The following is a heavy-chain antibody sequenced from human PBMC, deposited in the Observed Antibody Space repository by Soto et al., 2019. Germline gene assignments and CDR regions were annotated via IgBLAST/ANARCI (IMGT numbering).Heavy chain of an antibody. J-gene: IGHJ5*02. CDR3: ARQASYWHGGGGWFDP. V-gene: IGHV3-13*01. D-gene: IGHD2-8*02. Sequence: EVQLVESGGGLVQPGGSLRLSCAASGFTFSAYDMHWVRQATGKGLEWVSAIGTQHDTYYPDSVKGRFTISRENAKNPLDLQMNRLGGGDTAVYYCARQASYWHGGGGWFDPWGQGTLVTVSS. CDR2: IGTQHDT. CDR1: GFTFSAYD.